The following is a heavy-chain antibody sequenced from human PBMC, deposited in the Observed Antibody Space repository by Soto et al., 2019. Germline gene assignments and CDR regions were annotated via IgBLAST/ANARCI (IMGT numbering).Heavy chain of an antibody. V-gene: IGHV4-59*08. CDR3: ARRLGGDSSGTFDS. Sequence: PSETQSLTCTVSGATIRSYDWSWIRQPPGKGLEWIGYIYYIGGTNYNPSLKSRVTISLDTSRNQFSLKLSSVTAADTAVYYCARRLGGDSSGTFDSWGQGTLVTVSS. J-gene: IGHJ4*02. CDR1: GATIRSYD. D-gene: IGHD3-22*01. CDR2: IYYIGGT.